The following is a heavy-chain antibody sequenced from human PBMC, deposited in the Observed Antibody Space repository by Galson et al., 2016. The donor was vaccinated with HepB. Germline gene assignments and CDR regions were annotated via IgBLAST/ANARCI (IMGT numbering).Heavy chain of an antibody. J-gene: IGHJ4*02. CDR2: IDWDDGK. D-gene: IGHD2-21*01. Sequence: PALVKPTQTLTLTCTFSGFSLTTNGMCVSWIRQPPGKALEWLALIDWDDGKYYSPSLKTRLTISKDTSKNQVVLTMTNMDPVDTATYYCARIPHTSPSEGNYFDYWGQGTPVTVSS. CDR1: GFSLTTNGMC. CDR3: ARIPHTSPSEGNYFDY. V-gene: IGHV2-70*01.